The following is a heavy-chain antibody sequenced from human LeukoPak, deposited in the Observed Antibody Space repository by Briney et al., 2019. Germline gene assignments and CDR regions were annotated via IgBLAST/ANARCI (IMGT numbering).Heavy chain of an antibody. CDR3: ARDSLGSYSLDY. J-gene: IGHJ4*02. Sequence: GASVKVSCKASGYTFTRYYMHWVRQAPGQGLEWMGIINPSGGSTSYAQKFQGRVTMTRDMSTSTVYMELSSLRSEDRAVYYCARDSLGSYSLDYWGQGTLVTVSS. CDR2: INPSGGST. V-gene: IGHV1-46*01. D-gene: IGHD1-26*01. CDR1: GYTFTRYY.